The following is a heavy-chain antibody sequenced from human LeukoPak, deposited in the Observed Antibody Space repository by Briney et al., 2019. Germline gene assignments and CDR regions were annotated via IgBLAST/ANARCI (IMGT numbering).Heavy chain of an antibody. CDR3: AKDRRIAVAGTTFDY. CDR2: ISGSGGST. V-gene: IGHV3-23*01. CDR1: GFTFRSYA. D-gene: IGHD6-19*01. J-gene: IGHJ4*02. Sequence: GSLRLSCAGSGFTFRSYAMSWVRQAPGKGLEWVSAISGSGGSTYYADSVKGRFTISRDNSKNTLYLQMNSLRAEDTAVYYCAKDRRIAVAGTTFDYWGQGTLVTVSS.